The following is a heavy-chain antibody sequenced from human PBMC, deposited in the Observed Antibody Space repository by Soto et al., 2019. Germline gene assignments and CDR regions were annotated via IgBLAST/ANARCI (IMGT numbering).Heavy chain of an antibody. J-gene: IGHJ5*02. V-gene: IGHV3-9*01. D-gene: IGHD1-7*01. CDR1: GFTFDDYA. CDR3: AKAPGTSLENWFDP. Sequence: GGSLRLSCAASGFTFDDYAMHWVRQAPGKGLEWVSGISWNSGSIGYADSVKGRFTISRDNAKNSLYLQMNSLRAEDTALYYCAKAPGTSLENWFDPWGQGTLVTVSS. CDR2: ISWNSGSI.